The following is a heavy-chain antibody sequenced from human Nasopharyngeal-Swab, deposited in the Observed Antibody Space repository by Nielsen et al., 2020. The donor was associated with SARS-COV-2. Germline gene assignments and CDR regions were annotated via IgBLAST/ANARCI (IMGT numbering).Heavy chain of an antibody. CDR2: ISSSSSTI. V-gene: IGHV3-48*02. Sequence: GESLKISCAASGFTFSSYSMNWVRQAPGKGLEWVSYISSSSSTIYYADSVKGRSTISRDNAKNSLYLQMNSLRDEDTAVYYCARDDYSTNGAHNWFDPWGQGTLVTVSS. D-gene: IGHD4-11*01. CDR3: ARDDYSTNGAHNWFDP. CDR1: GFTFSSYS. J-gene: IGHJ5*02.